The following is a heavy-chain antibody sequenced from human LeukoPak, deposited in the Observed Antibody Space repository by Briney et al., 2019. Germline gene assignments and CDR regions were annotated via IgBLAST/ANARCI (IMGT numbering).Heavy chain of an antibody. J-gene: IGHJ4*02. Sequence: GGSLRLSCSASGFTFSSYAMRWVRQAPGKGPEYVSGISGNGGSTNYEDSVKGRFTISRDNSKNTLYLQMSSLRAEDTAVYYCVRGHSSSSNYFDYWGQGSLVTVSS. D-gene: IGHD6-6*01. CDR1: GFTFSSYA. V-gene: IGHV3-64D*09. CDR2: ISGNGGST. CDR3: VRGHSSSSNYFDY.